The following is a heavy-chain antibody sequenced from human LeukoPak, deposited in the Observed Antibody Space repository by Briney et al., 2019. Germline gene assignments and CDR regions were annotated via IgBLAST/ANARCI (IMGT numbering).Heavy chain of an antibody. V-gene: IGHV3-53*01. D-gene: IGHD6-13*01. Sequence: GGSLRLSCAASGFTVSSNYMSWVRQAPGKGLEWLSVIYSGGNTYYADSVKGRFTISRDNSKNTLYLQMNSLRVEDTAVYYCARCSPFDYWGQGTLVTVSS. CDR2: IYSGGNT. J-gene: IGHJ4*02. CDR1: GFTVSSNY. CDR3: ARCSPFDY.